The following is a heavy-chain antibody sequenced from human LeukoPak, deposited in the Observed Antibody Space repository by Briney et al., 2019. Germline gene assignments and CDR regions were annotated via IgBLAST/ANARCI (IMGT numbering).Heavy chain of an antibody. CDR1: GGSITSDIFY. Sequence: PSETLSLTCTVSGGSITSDIFYWNWIRLHPGKGLEWIGSIHNSRGTSYNPSLESRLTISLDTSENQFFLKTSSVTAADTAMHYCGKVGGNSNSWGQGTLVTVSS. CDR3: GKVGGNSNS. V-gene: IGHV4-31*03. J-gene: IGHJ5*02. CDR2: IHNSRGT. D-gene: IGHD4-23*01.